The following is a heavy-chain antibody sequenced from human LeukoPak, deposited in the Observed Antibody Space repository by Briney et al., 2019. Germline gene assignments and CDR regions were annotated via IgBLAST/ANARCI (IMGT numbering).Heavy chain of an antibody. D-gene: IGHD4-17*01. V-gene: IGHV4-31*03. CDR1: GGSISSGGYY. CDR3: ARDRAVGYGDYVGAFDI. Sequence: SETLSLTCTVSGGSISSGGYYWSWIRQHPGKGLEWIGYIYYSGSTYYNPSLRSRVTISVDTSKNQFSLKLSSVTAADTAVYYCARDRAVGYGDYVGAFDIWGQGTMVTVSS. J-gene: IGHJ3*02. CDR2: IYYSGST.